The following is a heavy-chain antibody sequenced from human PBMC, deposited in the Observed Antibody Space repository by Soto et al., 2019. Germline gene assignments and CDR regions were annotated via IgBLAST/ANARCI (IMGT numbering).Heavy chain of an antibody. J-gene: IGHJ6*02. CDR3: EKDLLGPGREYGMDV. Sequence: QVQLVESGGGVVQPGRSLRLSCAASGFTFSSYGMHWVRQAPGKGLEWVAVISYDGSNKYYADSVKGRFTISRDNSKNTRYLQMNSLRAEDTAVYYCEKDLLGPGREYGMDVWGQGTTGTVSS. D-gene: IGHD7-27*01. CDR1: GFTFSSYG. CDR2: ISYDGSNK. V-gene: IGHV3-30*18.